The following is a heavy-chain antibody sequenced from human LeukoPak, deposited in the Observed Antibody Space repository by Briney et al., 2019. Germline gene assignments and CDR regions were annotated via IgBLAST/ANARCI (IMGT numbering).Heavy chain of an antibody. J-gene: IGHJ4*02. D-gene: IGHD3-10*01. CDR2: FSSDGRST. CDR1: GFTFSTFN. Sequence: PGGSLRLSCAASGFTFSTFNTHWVRQAPGKGLEWVAVFSSDGRSTFYAENVQGRFTLSRDNSKNTLSLQMNSLRAEDTAVYYCAKSYYYHSGSFDYWGQGTLVTVSS. CDR3: AKSYYYHSGSFDY. V-gene: IGHV3-30*18.